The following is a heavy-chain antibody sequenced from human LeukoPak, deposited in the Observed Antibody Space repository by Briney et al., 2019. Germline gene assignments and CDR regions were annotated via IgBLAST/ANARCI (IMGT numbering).Heavy chain of an antibody. CDR1: GDSISTYY. V-gene: IGHV4-4*07. CDR2: IYTSGST. D-gene: IGHD3-22*01. Sequence: SETLSLTCTVSGDSISTYYWSWIRQSAGKGLEWIGRIYTSGSTNYNPSLKSRVTMSVDTSKNQFSLKLSSVTAADTAVYYCARAGYYYDGSGYYYADYWGQETLVTVSS. J-gene: IGHJ4*02. CDR3: ARAGYYYDGSGYYYADY.